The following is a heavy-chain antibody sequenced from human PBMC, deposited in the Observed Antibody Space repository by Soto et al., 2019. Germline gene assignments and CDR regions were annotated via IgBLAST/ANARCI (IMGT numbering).Heavy chain of an antibody. V-gene: IGHV4-39*01. CDR3: ASQDIVVVVAAPYDAFDI. J-gene: IGHJ3*02. CDR1: GGSISSSSYY. D-gene: IGHD2-15*01. Sequence: PSETLSLTCTVSGGSISSSSYYWGWIRQPPGKGLEWIGSIYYSGSTYYNPSLKSRVTISVDTSKNQFSLKLSSVTAADTAVYYCASQDIVVVVAAPYDAFDIWGQGTMVTVSS. CDR2: IYYSGST.